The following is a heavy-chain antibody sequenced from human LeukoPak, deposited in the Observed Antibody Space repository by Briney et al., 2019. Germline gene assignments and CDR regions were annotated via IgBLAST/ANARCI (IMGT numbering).Heavy chain of an antibody. CDR3: ATLIGYSNWFDP. Sequence: SETLSLTCIASGGSINSNYWSWIRPPPGKALEWIGYIYYSGSTKYNPSLKSRLTISLHRSKNQSSLKLSSVTAADTAVYYCATLIGYSNWFDPWGQGTLVTVSS. D-gene: IGHD1-26*01. V-gene: IGHV4-59*01. J-gene: IGHJ5*02. CDR1: GGSINSNY. CDR2: IYYSGST.